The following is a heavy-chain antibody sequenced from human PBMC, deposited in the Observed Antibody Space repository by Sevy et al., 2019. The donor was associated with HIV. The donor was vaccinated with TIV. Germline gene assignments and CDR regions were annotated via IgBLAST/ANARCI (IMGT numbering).Heavy chain of an antibody. CDR3: ARDRRRAELTTFDS. CDR2: ISHSTYTI. V-gene: IGHV3-48*01. D-gene: IGHD1-26*01. Sequence: GGSLRFSCAASGFSFSNYGMNWVRQAPGKGLEWISYISHSTYTIYYADSLKGRFTISRDNAQSSLYLEMYSLRPEDTAVYFCARDRRRAELTTFDSWGQGTLVTVSP. CDR1: GFSFSNYG. J-gene: IGHJ4*02.